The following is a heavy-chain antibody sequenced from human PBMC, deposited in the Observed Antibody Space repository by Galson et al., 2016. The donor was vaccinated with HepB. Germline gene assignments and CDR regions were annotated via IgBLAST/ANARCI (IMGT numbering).Heavy chain of an antibody. V-gene: IGHV4-34*01. Sequence: SETLSLTCNVYGGSLSPHYWSWIRQPPGKGLEWIAEINHAGSTYYNPSLKSRVTISKDTSKNQFSLKLTSVTAADTALYYCARLGYSDFGNFFDYWGQGTLVAVSS. J-gene: IGHJ4*02. CDR1: GGSLSPHY. D-gene: IGHD2-15*01. CDR3: ARLGYSDFGNFFDY. CDR2: INHAGST.